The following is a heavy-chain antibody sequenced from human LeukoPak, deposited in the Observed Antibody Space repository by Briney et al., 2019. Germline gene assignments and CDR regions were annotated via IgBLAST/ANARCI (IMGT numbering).Heavy chain of an antibody. CDR2: ISAYNGNT. V-gene: IGHV1-18*01. D-gene: IGHD4-17*01. CDR1: GYIFSNYG. J-gene: IGHJ2*01. CDR3: ARDNYGDYLHWYFDL. Sequence: ASVKVSCKASGYIFSNYGITWVRQAPGHGLEWMGWISAYNGNTNYAQKLQGRVTMTRDTSTSTVYMELSSLRSEDTAVYYCARDNYGDYLHWYFDLWGRGTLVTVSS.